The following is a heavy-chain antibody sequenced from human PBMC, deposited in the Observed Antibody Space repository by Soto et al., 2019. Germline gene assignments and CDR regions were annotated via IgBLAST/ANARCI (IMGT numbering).Heavy chain of an antibody. V-gene: IGHV1-8*01. D-gene: IGHD2-15*01. CDR2: MNPNSGNT. CDR3: ARVPVSLGGSCYSCWFDP. J-gene: IGHJ5*02. CDR1: GYTFTSYD. Sequence: GASVKVSCKASGYTFTSYDINWVRQATGQGLEWMGWMNPNSGNTGYAQKFQGRVTMTRNTSISTAYMELSSLRSEDTAVYYCARVPVSLGGSCYSCWFDPWGQGTLVTVSS.